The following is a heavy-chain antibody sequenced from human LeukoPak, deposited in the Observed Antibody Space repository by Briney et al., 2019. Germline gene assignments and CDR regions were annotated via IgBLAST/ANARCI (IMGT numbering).Heavy chain of an antibody. Sequence: GGSLRLSCAASGFTLSSYAMSWVRQAPGKGLEWVSAITGSSGSTYYADSVKGRFTISRDNSKNSLYLQMNSLRDEDTALYYCPRNPPTGCWGQGTLVTVSS. V-gene: IGHV3-23*01. D-gene: IGHD3-9*01. CDR1: GFTLSSYA. J-gene: IGHJ4*02. CDR2: ITGSSGST. CDR3: PRNPPTGC.